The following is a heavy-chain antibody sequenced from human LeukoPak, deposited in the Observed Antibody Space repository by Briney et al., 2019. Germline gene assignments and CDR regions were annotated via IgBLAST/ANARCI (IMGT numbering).Heavy chain of an antibody. V-gene: IGHV3-30-3*01. CDR2: ISYDGSNK. J-gene: IGHJ4*02. CDR1: GFTFSSYA. D-gene: IGHD3-10*01. CDR3: ARDRLLWFGELFVVDY. Sequence: GGSLRLSCAASGFTFSSYAMHWVRQAPGKGLEWVAVISYDGSNKYYADSVKGRFTISRDNSKNTLYLQMNSLRAEDTAVYYCARDRLLWFGELFVVDYWGQGTLVTVSS.